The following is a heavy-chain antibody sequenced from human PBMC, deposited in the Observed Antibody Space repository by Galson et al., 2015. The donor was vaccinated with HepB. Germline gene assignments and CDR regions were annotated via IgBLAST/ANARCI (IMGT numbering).Heavy chain of an antibody. CDR1: GDSISDYY. J-gene: IGHJ4*02. Sequence: TLSLTCTVSGDSISDYYWSWIRQPPGKGLQWIGSIFYTGSTDYNPSLKRRVTISLDTSKNHFSLKLKSVTAADTAVYYCARVKTGYHDFWGPGALVTVAS. V-gene: IGHV4-59*01. CDR3: ARVKTGYHDF. D-gene: IGHD3-9*01. CDR2: IFYTGST.